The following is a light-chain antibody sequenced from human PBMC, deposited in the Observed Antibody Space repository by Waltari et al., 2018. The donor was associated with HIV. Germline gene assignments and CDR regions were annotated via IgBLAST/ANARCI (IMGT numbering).Light chain of an antibody. CDR2: DVT. CDR1: RSDVGGYKY. Sequence: QSALTQPASVSGSPGQSITISCTGTRSDVGGYKYVSWYQQYPGKAPKLIIYDVTNRPSGVSNRFSGSKSGNTASLTISGLQAEDEADYYCCSYTSSITGRVFGTGTKVTVL. J-gene: IGLJ1*01. CDR3: CSYTSSITGRV. V-gene: IGLV2-14*03.